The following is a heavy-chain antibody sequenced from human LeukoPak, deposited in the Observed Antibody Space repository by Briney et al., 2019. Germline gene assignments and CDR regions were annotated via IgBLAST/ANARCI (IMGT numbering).Heavy chain of an antibody. CDR1: RGSLSGAY. Sequence: SETLSLTCTVQRGSLSGAYWTWIRQPPGKGLEWIGEINRTGSTNYNPSFKSRVTMSTDTPKNQFSLNLTSVTAADTALYYCARGPVRLARPYDYWGQGTLVTVSS. D-gene: IGHD3-9*01. CDR3: ARGPVRLARPYDY. CDR2: INRTGST. J-gene: IGHJ4*02. V-gene: IGHV4-34*01.